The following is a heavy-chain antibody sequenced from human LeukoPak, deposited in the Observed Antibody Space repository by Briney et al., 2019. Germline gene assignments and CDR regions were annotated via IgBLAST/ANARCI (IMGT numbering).Heavy chain of an antibody. J-gene: IGHJ3*02. CDR3: ASGKQWLVHALDAFDI. V-gene: IGHV4-59*08. D-gene: IGHD6-19*01. CDR2: IYYSGST. CDR1: GGSISSYY. Sequence: SETLSLTCTVSGGSISSYYWSWIRQPPGKGLEWLGYIYYSGSTNYNPSLKSRVTISVDTSKNQFSLKLSSVTAADTAVYYCASGKQWLVHALDAFDIWGQGTMVTVSS.